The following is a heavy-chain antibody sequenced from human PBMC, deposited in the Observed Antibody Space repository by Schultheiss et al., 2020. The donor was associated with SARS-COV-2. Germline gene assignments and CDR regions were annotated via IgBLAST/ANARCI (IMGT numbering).Heavy chain of an antibody. J-gene: IGHJ4*02. CDR2: IWYDGSNK. V-gene: IGHV3-33*06. D-gene: IGHD6-13*01. CDR1: GFTFSSYA. Sequence: GGSLRLSCAASGFTFSSYAMHWVRQAPGKGLEWVAVIWYDGSNKYYADSVKGRFTISRDNSKNTLYLQMNSLRAEDTAVYYCAKDWGRSSSSWADYWGQGTLVTVSS. CDR3: AKDWGRSSSSWADY.